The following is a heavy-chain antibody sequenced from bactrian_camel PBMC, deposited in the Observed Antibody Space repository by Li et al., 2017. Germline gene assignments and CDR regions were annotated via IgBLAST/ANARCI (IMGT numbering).Heavy chain of an antibody. V-gene: IGHV3S1*01. D-gene: IGHD1*01. CDR3: AADRLACLTQMPRPMSPRAYNL. CDR1: GYKYDSWSGSC. CDR2: IYTGGTPT. Sequence: HVQLVESGGGSVQPGGSLRMSCVSSGYKYDSWSGSCMAWFRQLPGKEREAVAMIYTGGTPTYYADSVKGRFTISRDDAKNAVYLQMNSLKVEDTAMYYCAADRLACLTQMPRPMSPRAYNLWGQGTQVTVS. J-gene: IGHJ4*01.